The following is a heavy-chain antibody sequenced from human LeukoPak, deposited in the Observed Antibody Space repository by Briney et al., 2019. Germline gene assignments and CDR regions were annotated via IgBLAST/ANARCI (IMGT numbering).Heavy chain of an antibody. J-gene: IGHJ4*02. CDR1: GFTFSSYS. D-gene: IGHD6-6*01. CDR3: AKAQLVAVDY. Sequence: PGGSLRLSCAASGFTFSSYSMKWVRQAPGKGLERVSSIGTTSSYIYYADSAKGRFTISRDNAKNSLYLQMNSLRTEDTAVYYCAKAQLVAVDYWGQGTLVTVSS. CDR2: IGTTSSYI. V-gene: IGHV3-21*01.